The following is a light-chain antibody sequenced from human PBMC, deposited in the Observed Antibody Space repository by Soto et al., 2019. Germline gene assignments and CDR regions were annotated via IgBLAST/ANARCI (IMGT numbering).Light chain of an antibody. CDR2: EVT. V-gene: IGLV2-8*01. CDR1: SSDVGAYKY. J-gene: IGLJ3*02. Sequence: QSVLTQPPSASGSPGQSVTISCTGTSSDVGAYKYVSWYQQYPGKAPKLMIYEVTKRPSGVPDRFSGSMSGNTASLTVSGLQAEDEADYYCTSYVGNDIWVFGGGTKLTVL. CDR3: TSYVGNDIWV.